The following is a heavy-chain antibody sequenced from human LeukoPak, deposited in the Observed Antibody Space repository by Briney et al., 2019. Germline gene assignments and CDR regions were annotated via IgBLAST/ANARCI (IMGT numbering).Heavy chain of an antibody. V-gene: IGHV3-23*01. J-gene: IGHJ4*02. Sequence: GGSLRLSCAASGFTFSTHAMSWVRQAPGKGLEWVSAISGSGVSTYYADSVKGRFTISRDNSKNTLYLQMNSLRAEDTAVYYCAKEEQWLPGDYWGQGTLVTASS. D-gene: IGHD6-19*01. CDR2: ISGSGVST. CDR3: AKEEQWLPGDY. CDR1: GFTFSTHA.